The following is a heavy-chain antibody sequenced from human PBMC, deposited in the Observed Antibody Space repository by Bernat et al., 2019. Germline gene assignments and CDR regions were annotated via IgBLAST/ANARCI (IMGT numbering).Heavy chain of an antibody. V-gene: IGHV4-59*08. Sequence: QVQLQESGPGLVKPSETLSLTCTVSGGSISNYYWSWIRQPPGKGLEWIGFIYYSGSTNYNPSLKSRVTISIDTSKNQFSLKLSSGTAADTAVYYCARHSLLWDGDYIRWFDPWGQGTLVTVSS. CDR2: IYYSGST. CDR3: ARHSLLWDGDYIRWFDP. J-gene: IGHJ5*02. D-gene: IGHD4-17*01. CDR1: GGSISNYY.